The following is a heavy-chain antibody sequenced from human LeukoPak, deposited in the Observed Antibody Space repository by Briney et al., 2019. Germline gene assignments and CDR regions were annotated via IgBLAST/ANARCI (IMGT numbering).Heavy chain of an antibody. Sequence: ETLSLTCAVSDYSISSGYYWGWVRQAPGKGLEWVSGINWNGGSTGYADSVKGRFTISRDNAKNSLYLQMNSLRAEDTALYYCARDRCGGDCYVNYYYMDVWGKGTTVTVSS. CDR3: ARDRCGGDCYVNYYYMDV. D-gene: IGHD2-21*01. CDR1: DYSISSGYY. CDR2: INWNGGST. J-gene: IGHJ6*03. V-gene: IGHV3-20*04.